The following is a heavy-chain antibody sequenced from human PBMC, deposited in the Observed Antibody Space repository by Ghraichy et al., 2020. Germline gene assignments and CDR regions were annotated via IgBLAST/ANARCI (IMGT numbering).Heavy chain of an antibody. D-gene: IGHD3-22*01. V-gene: IGHV3-21*01. Sequence: GGSLRLSCSASGFNFTTYSVNWVRQTPGKGLEWISSIRPTGTSMYYADAVKGRFTISRDNAKKSLYLQMNSLRGEATAVYYCVSDGFYYDNDGYYGLYSFFDLWGRGSLVTVST. CDR3: VSDGFYYDNDGYYGLYSFFDL. CDR2: IRPTGTSM. J-gene: IGHJ2*01. CDR1: GFNFTTYS.